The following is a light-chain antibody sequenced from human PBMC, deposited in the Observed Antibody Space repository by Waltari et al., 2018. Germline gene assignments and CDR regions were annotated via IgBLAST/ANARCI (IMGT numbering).Light chain of an antibody. J-gene: IGKJ2*01. Sequence: DIVMTQSPDSLAVSLGEGATVNCKSSQTVFYSSTNKNYLAWYQQKPGPPPKLLLYWASTRESGVPDRFSGSGSETDFTLTISSLQAEDVAVYYCQQYYSTPPTFGQGTKLEI. CDR2: WAS. CDR1: QTVFYSSTNKNY. V-gene: IGKV4-1*01. CDR3: QQYYSTPPT.